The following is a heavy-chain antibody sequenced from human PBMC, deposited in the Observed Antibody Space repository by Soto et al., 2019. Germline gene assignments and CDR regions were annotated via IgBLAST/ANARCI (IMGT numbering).Heavy chain of an antibody. D-gene: IGHD4-17*01. CDR2: ISAYNGNT. Sequence: ASVKVSCKASGYTFTSYGISWVRQAPGQGLEWMGWISAYNGNTNYAQKLQGRVTMTTDTSTSTAYMELRSLRSDDTAVYYCARDGLPVRNPRGFDPRGQGTLVTVSS. CDR3: ARDGLPVRNPRGFDP. V-gene: IGHV1-18*01. CDR1: GYTFTSYG. J-gene: IGHJ5*02.